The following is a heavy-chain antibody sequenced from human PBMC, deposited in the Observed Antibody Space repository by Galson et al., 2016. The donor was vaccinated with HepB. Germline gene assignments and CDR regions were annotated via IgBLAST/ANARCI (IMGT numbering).Heavy chain of an antibody. D-gene: IGHD4-17*01. CDR2: IYSGGTT. CDR3: VRGAYGDHGWFDY. CDR1: GFTVSNNY. Sequence: SLRLSCAASGFTVSNNYMTWVRQAPGKGLEYVSVIYSGGTTYYADSVKGRFTISRDNSQNSLFLQMNTLRAEDTAVYFCVRGAYGDHGWFDYWGQGTLVTVSS. J-gene: IGHJ4*02. V-gene: IGHV3-66*02.